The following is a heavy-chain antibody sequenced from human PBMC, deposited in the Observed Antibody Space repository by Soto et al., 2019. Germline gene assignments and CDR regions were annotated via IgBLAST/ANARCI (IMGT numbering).Heavy chain of an antibody. CDR3: ATSQKGYNWNYFDH. CDR2: AFYTGFT. Sequence: PSETLSLTCAVSGASISGSYYSWAWLRQSPGKGPEWIGSAFYTGFTSYNPSLESRVSVSVDTSKSQFSLKLSAVTAADTAVYYCATSQKGYNWNYFDHWGQGALVTVSS. J-gene: IGHJ4*02. V-gene: IGHV4-39*01. D-gene: IGHD1-20*01. CDR1: GASISGSYYS.